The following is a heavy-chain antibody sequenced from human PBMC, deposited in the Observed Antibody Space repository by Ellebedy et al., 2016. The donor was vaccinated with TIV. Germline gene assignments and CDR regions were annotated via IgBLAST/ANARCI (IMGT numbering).Heavy chain of an antibody. CDR3: ARAYGDYSPIDY. J-gene: IGHJ4*02. Sequence: ASVKVSXKASGYTFTGYYMHWVRQAPGQGLEWMGWISAYNGNTNYAQKLQGRVTMTTDTSTSTAYMELRSLRSDDTAVYYCARAYGDYSPIDYWGQGTLVTVSS. CDR1: GYTFTGYY. D-gene: IGHD4-17*01. V-gene: IGHV1-18*04. CDR2: ISAYNGNT.